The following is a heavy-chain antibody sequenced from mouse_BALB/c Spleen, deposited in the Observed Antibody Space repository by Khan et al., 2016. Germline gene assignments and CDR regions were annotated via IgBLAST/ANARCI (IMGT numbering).Heavy chain of an antibody. J-gene: IGHJ2*01. CDR1: GHPFTTYW. V-gene: IGHV1-52*01. CDR2: IEPYDSET. Sequence: QGQLQQSGAELVRPGASVKLSCKASGHPFTTYWMNWVKQRPEQGLEWIGRIEPYDSETHYDQKFKDKAILTVDKSSSTAYMQLSGLTSEYSAVYCCAGGSTVFDFWGQGTTLTVSS. D-gene: IGHD1-1*01. CDR3: AGGSTVFDF.